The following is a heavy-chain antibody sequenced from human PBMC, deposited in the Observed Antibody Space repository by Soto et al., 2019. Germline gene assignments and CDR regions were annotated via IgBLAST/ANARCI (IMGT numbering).Heavy chain of an antibody. CDR2: IIPIFGTA. V-gene: IGHV1-69*06. J-gene: IGHJ5*02. Sequence: QVQLVQSGAEVKKPGSSVKVSCKASGCTFSSYAISWVRQAPGQGLEWMGGIIPIFGTANYAQKFQGRVTITADKSTSTAYRELSSLRSEDTAVYYCARGPGCRSTSCHNWFDPWGQGTLVTVSS. CDR3: ARGPGCRSTSCHNWFDP. CDR1: GCTFSSYA. D-gene: IGHD2-2*01.